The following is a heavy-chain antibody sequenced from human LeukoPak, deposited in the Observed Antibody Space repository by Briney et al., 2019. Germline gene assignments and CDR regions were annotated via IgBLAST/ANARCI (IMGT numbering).Heavy chain of an antibody. D-gene: IGHD2-2*01. J-gene: IGHJ5*02. V-gene: IGHV1-3*01. CDR3: ARSKRVVVPAATMYNWFDP. Sequence: NYAQKFQGRVTITRDTSASTAYMELSSLRSEDTAVYYCARSKRVVVPAATMYNWFDPWGQGTLVTVSS.